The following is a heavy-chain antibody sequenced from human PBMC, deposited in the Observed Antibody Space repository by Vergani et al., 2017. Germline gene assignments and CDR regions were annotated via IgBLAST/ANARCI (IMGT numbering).Heavy chain of an antibody. D-gene: IGHD3-22*01. Sequence: EVQLLESGGGLVQPGGSLRLSCAASGFTFSSYAMSWVRQAPGKGLEWVSSISSSSNYIYYAESVKGRFTISRDNAKNSLYLQMNSLRAEDTAVYYCARDRRGYYYDSSGYQLDYWGQGTLVTVSS. J-gene: IGHJ4*02. V-gene: IGHV3-21*01. CDR2: ISSSSNYI. CDR1: GFTFSSYA. CDR3: ARDRRGYYYDSSGYQLDY.